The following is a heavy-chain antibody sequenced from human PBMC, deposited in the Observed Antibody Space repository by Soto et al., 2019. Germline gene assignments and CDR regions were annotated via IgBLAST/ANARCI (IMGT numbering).Heavy chain of an antibody. CDR2: ISYDGSNK. Sequence: GGSLRLSCAASGFTFSSYGMHWVRQAPGKGLEWVAVISYDGSNKYYADSVKGRFTISRDNSKNTLYLQMNSLRAEDTAVYYCAKGLHRRTRGFNYYYYGMDVWGQGTPVTVSS. V-gene: IGHV3-30*18. CDR1: GFTFSSYG. J-gene: IGHJ6*02. D-gene: IGHD2-15*01. CDR3: AKGLHRRTRGFNYYYYGMDV.